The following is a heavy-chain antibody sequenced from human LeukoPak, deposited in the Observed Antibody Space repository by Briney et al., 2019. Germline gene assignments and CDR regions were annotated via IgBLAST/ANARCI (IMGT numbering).Heavy chain of an antibody. Sequence: HPGGSLRLSCAASGFTFSSSDMHWVRQAPGKGLEWVAFIRYDGNNKYYADSVKGRRTITRDNSKNTLYLQMNSLRAADTAVYYCATDSYVSGSYYRLFYWGQGTLVTVSS. D-gene: IGHD3-10*01. CDR3: ATDSYVSGSYYRLFY. CDR2: IRYDGNNK. J-gene: IGHJ4*02. V-gene: IGHV3-30*02. CDR1: GFTFSSSD.